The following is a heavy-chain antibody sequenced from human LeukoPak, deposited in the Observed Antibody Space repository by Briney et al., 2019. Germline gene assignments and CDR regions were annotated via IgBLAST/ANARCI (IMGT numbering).Heavy chain of an antibody. CDR2: IYRSGIT. D-gene: IGHD4-17*01. V-gene: IGHV4-4*02. J-gene: IGHJ4*02. CDR1: GAPISSYNC. CDR3: ARGASTVTGYFDY. Sequence: SETLSLTCAVSGAPISSYNCWGWVRQSPGKVLAWIGEIYRSGITNYNPSLKSRVTISVDKSKNQFSLKLNSVTAADTAVYYCARGASTVTGYFDYWGQGTLVTVSS.